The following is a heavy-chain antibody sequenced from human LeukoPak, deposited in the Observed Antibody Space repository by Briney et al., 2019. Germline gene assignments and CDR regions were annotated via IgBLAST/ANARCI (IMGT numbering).Heavy chain of an antibody. CDR3: ARATNYDYFDY. D-gene: IGHD4/OR15-4a*01. J-gene: IGHJ4*02. CDR2: INHSGST. Sequence: SETLSLTCAVYGGSFSGYYWSWIRQPPGKGLEWIGEINHSGSTNYNPSLKGRVTISVDTSKNQFSLKLSSVTAADTAVYYCARATNYDYFDYWGQGTLVTVSS. CDR1: GGSFSGYY. V-gene: IGHV4-34*01.